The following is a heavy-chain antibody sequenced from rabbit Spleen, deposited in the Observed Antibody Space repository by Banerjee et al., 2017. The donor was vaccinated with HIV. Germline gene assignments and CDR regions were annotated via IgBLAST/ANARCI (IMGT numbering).Heavy chain of an antibody. CDR3: SRKSNDIAGYSPAFKL. D-gene: IGHD7-1*01. CDR2: IWTANSVT. J-gene: IGHJ4*01. CDR1: GFSFSDRDV. V-gene: IGHV1S45*01. Sequence: QEQLEESGGGLVKPEGSLTLTCKASGFSFSDRDVMCWVRQAPGKGLEWIACIWTANSVTYYATWAKGRFTISKTSSTTVTLQMTSLTAADTATYFCSRKSNDIAGYSPAFKLWGPAPSSPS.